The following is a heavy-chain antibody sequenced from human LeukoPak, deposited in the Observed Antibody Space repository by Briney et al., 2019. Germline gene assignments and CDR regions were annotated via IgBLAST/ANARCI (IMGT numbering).Heavy chain of an antibody. CDR2: IYYSGST. Sequence: SETLSLTCTVSGGSISSYYWSWIRQPPGKGLEWLGYIYYSGSTYYNPSLKSRVTISVDTSKNQFSLKLSSVTAADTAVYYCARLVYSSGWKYLDFWGQGTLVTVSS. CDR1: GGSISSYY. V-gene: IGHV4-59*12. J-gene: IGHJ4*02. D-gene: IGHD6-19*01. CDR3: ARLVYSSGWKYLDF.